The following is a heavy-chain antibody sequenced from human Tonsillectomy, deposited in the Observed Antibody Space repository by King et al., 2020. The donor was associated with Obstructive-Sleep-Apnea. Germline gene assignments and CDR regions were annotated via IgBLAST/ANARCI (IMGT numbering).Heavy chain of an antibody. J-gene: IGHJ4*02. CDR2: IRTTSDYI. V-gene: IGHV3-11*06. CDR1: GFNFRDYY. D-gene: IGHD3-3*02. CDR3: ARVGSFVWFDF. Sequence: VQLVESGGGFVKPGGSLRLSCAASGFNFRDYYMIWIRQAPGKGLEWVSYIRTTSDYIRYADSVKGRFTISRDNAKNSVYLQMNSLRAEDTGVYFCARVGSFVWFDFWGQGTLVTVSS.